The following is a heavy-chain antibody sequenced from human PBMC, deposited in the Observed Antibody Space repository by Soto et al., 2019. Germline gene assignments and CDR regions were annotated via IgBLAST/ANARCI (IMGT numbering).Heavy chain of an antibody. V-gene: IGHV5-51*01. CDR2: IYPSDSDT. CDR3: ARGGVSTRTFDY. D-gene: IGHD3-3*01. Sequence: GESLKISCKGSGYNFAGYWIAWVRQMPGKGLELMGIIYPSDSDTRYRPSFQGQVTISADKSISSAYLQWSSLRASDTAMYYCARGGVSTRTFDYWGQGTPLTVS. CDR1: GYNFAGYW. J-gene: IGHJ4*02.